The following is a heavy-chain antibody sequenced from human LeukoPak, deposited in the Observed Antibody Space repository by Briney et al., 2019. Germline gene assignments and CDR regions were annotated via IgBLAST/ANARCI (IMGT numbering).Heavy chain of an antibody. Sequence: PSETLSLTCNVSGYSISSGYYWGWIRQPPGKGLEWIGEINHSGSTNYNPSLKSRVTISLDTSKNQFSLKLSSVTAADTAMYYCARVKRKYQLLKPLHETPSHYFDYWGQGTLVTVSS. CDR1: GYSISSGYY. J-gene: IGHJ4*02. CDR3: ARVKRKYQLLKPLHETPSHYFDY. V-gene: IGHV4-38-2*02. CDR2: INHSGST. D-gene: IGHD2-2*01.